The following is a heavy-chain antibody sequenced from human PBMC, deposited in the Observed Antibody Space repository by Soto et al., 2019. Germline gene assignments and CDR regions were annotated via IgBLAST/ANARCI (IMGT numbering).Heavy chain of an antibody. CDR1: GYSFTSYW. J-gene: IGHJ3*02. D-gene: IGHD3-16*02. CDR3: ARPSYDYVWGSYPHDAFDI. Sequence: PGESLKISCKGSGYSFTSYWISWERQMPGKGLEWMGRIDPSDSYTNYSPSFQGHVTISADKSISTAYLQWSSLKASDTAMYYCARPSYDYVWGSYPHDAFDIWGQGTMVTVSS. V-gene: IGHV5-10-1*01. CDR2: IDPSDSYT.